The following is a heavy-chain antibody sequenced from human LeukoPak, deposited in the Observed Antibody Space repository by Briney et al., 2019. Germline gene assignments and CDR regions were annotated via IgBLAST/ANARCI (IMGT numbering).Heavy chain of an antibody. CDR2: INPSGGST. Sequence: ASVKVSCKASGYTFTSYYMHWVRQAPGQGLEWMGIINPSGGSTSYAQKFQGRVTMTRDTSTSTVYMELSSLRSEDTAVYYCARELEGPDYGDYVGYYYYMDVWGKGTTVTVSS. V-gene: IGHV1-46*01. CDR1: GYTFTSYY. J-gene: IGHJ6*03. D-gene: IGHD4-17*01. CDR3: ARELEGPDYGDYVGYYYYMDV.